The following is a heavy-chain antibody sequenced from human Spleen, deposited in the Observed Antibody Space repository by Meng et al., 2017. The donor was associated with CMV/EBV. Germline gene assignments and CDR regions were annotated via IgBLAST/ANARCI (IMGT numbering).Heavy chain of an antibody. D-gene: IGHD4-23*01. CDR2: INSDGSST. CDR1: GFTFSSYW. J-gene: IGHJ6*02. CDR3: ARVHTGSNPPYYYYGMDV. V-gene: IGHV3-74*01. Sequence: GESLKISCAASGFTFSSYWMHWVRQAPGKGLVWVSRINSDGSSTSYADSVKGRFTISRDNAKNTLYLQMNSLRAEDTAVYYCARVHTGSNPPYYYYGMDVWGQGTTVTVSS.